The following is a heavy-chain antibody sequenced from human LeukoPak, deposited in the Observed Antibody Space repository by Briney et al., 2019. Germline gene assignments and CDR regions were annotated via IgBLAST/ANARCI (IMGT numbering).Heavy chain of an antibody. Sequence: PGGSLRLSCAASGFTFSSYWMHWVRQAPGKGLVWVSRINSDGSSISYADSVKGRFTISRDNAKNTLYLQMNSLRAEDTAVYYCARGLGGSYYAVDAFDIWGQGTMVTVSS. CDR2: INSDGSSI. V-gene: IGHV3-74*01. CDR1: GFTFSSYW. D-gene: IGHD1-26*01. CDR3: ARGLGGSYYAVDAFDI. J-gene: IGHJ3*02.